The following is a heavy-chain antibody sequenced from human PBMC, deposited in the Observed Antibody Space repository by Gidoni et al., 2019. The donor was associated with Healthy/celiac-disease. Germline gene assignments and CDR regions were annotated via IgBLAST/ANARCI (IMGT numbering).Heavy chain of an antibody. V-gene: IGHV3-48*02. CDR2: ISSSSSTI. Sequence: EVQLVESVGGLVQPGGSLRLSCAASGFAFSSYSMNWVRQAPGKGLEWVSYISSSSSTIYYADSVKGRFNISRDNAKNSLYLQMNSLRDEDTAVYYCARESANYYDSSGYIDYWGQGTLVTVSS. CDR3: ARESANYYDSSGYIDY. J-gene: IGHJ4*02. CDR1: GFAFSSYS. D-gene: IGHD3-22*01.